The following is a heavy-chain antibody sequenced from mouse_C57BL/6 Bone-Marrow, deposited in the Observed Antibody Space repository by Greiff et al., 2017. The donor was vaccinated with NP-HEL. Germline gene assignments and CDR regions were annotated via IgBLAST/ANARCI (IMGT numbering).Heavy chain of an antibody. CDR1: GYTFTDYN. V-gene: IGHV1-18*01. CDR2: INPNNGGT. CDR3: ARRDGYDGEGAMDY. D-gene: IGHD2-2*01. J-gene: IGHJ4*01. Sequence: VHVKQSGPELVKPGASVKIPCKASGYTFTDYNMDWVKQSHGKSLEWIGDINPNNGGTIYNQKFKGKATLTVDKSSSTAYMELRSLTSEDTAVYYCARRDGYDGEGAMDYWGQGTSVTVSS.